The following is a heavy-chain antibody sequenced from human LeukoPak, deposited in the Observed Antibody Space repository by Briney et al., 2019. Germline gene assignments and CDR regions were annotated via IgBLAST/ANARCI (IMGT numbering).Heavy chain of an antibody. J-gene: IGHJ4*02. V-gene: IGHV3-48*01. CDR2: ISSSSSSM. CDR1: GFSFSTSS. Sequence: GGSLRLSCAGSGFSFSTSSMSWVRQAPGKGLEWVSYISSSSSSMYYADSVNGRFTISRDNAKDSLYLQMHSLRAEDTAVYYCARADELGDWGQGTLVTVSS. CDR3: ARADELGD. D-gene: IGHD7-27*01.